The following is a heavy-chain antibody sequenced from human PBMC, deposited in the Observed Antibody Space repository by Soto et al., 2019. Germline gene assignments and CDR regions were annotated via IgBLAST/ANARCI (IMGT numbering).Heavy chain of an antibody. V-gene: IGHV3-43*01. CDR3: AKDLDTAMDYGMDV. J-gene: IGHJ6*02. CDR2: ISWDGGST. Sequence: EVQLVESGGVVVQPGGSLRLSCAASGFTFDDYTMHWVRQAPGMGLEWVSLISWDGGSTYYADSVKGRFTISRDNSKNSLYLQMNSLRTEDTALYYCAKDLDTAMDYGMDVWGQGTTVTVSS. D-gene: IGHD5-18*01. CDR1: GFTFDDYT.